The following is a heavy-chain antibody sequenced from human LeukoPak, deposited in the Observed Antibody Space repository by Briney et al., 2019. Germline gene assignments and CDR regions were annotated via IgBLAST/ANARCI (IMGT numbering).Heavy chain of an antibody. J-gene: IGHJ4*02. CDR2: ISGSGGST. CDR3: AKGLYYHGSGTYYNIAY. V-gene: IGHV3-23*01. Sequence: GGSLRLSCAASGFTFSSYAMSWVRQAPGKGLEWVSVISGSGGSTYNADSVKGRFTISRDNSKNTLYLQMNSLRAEDTAVYYCAKGLYYHGSGTYYNIAYWGQGTLVTVSS. CDR1: GFTFSSYA. D-gene: IGHD3-10*01.